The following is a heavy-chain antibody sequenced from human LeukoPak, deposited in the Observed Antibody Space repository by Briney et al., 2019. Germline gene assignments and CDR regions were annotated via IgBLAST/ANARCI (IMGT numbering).Heavy chain of an antibody. CDR1: GFTFSNYA. J-gene: IGHJ5*02. D-gene: IGHD5-18*01. Sequence: GGSLRLSCAASGFTFSNYAIHWVRQAPGKGLEWVAVISHDGSHNYYADSVKGRFTISRDNSKSTLYLQMNSLRAEDTAVYYCARDFLGYSYGYSTKFDPWGQGTLVTVSS. V-gene: IGHV3-30-3*01. CDR2: ISHDGSHN. CDR3: ARDFLGYSYGYSTKFDP.